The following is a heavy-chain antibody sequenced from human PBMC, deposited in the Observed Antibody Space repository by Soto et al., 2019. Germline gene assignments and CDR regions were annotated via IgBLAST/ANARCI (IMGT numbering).Heavy chain of an antibody. CDR3: ARSIAVAGLAS. Sequence: PGGSLRLSCVASGFTFSTYAIHWVRQAPGKGLDWVAVISNDGSKKYFVDSVKGRFTISRDNSNNTVYLQMNSLRAEDTALYYCARSIAVAGLASWGPGTLVTVSS. V-gene: IGHV3-30-3*01. CDR2: ISNDGSKK. J-gene: IGHJ4*02. D-gene: IGHD6-19*01. CDR1: GFTFSTYA.